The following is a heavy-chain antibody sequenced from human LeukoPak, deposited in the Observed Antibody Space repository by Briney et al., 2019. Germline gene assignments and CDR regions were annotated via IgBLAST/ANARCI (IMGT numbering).Heavy chain of an antibody. CDR2: ISTDGSTT. V-gene: IGHV3-74*01. CDR3: AGGPAY. D-gene: IGHD1-14*01. Sequence: GGSLRLSCAASGFTFSSYWMHWVRQAPGKGLVWVSRISTDGSTTTYADSVKGRYTISRDNAKNTAYLQMNSLRAEDTAVYYCAGGPAYWGQGTLVTVSS. J-gene: IGHJ4*02. CDR1: GFTFSSYW.